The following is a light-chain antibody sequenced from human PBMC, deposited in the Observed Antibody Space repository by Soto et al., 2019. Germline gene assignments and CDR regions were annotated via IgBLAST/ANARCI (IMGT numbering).Light chain of an antibody. CDR1: TSNIGAGYE. CDR2: GNT. Sequence: QSVVTQPPSVSGAPGQRVIISCTGSTSNIGAGYEVHWYQQFPGTAPKLIIYGNTNRLSGVPERFSGSRSGTSASLAITGLHAGDEADYYCQSYDSSLSGLFGGGTKLTVL. V-gene: IGLV1-40*01. CDR3: QSYDSSLSGL. J-gene: IGLJ2*01.